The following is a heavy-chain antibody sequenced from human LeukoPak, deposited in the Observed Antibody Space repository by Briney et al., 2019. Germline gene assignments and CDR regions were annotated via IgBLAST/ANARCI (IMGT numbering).Heavy chain of an antibody. Sequence: PSETLSLTCAVYGGSFSGYYWSWIRQPPGKGLEWIGEINHSGSTNYNPSLESRVTISVDTSKNQFSLKLSSVTAADTAVYYCAREGRSGYCSSTSCYNDYWGQGTLVTVSS. V-gene: IGHV4-34*01. J-gene: IGHJ4*02. D-gene: IGHD2-2*02. CDR1: GGSFSGYY. CDR2: INHSGST. CDR3: AREGRSGYCSSTSCYNDY.